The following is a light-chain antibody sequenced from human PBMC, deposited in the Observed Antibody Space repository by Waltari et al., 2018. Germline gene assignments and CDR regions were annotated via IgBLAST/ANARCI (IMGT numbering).Light chain of an antibody. CDR2: KAS. CDR3: QKYNRPWT. J-gene: IGKJ1*01. V-gene: IGKV1-5*03. CDR1: QHIHSW. Sequence: DIQLAQSPSTVSASVGHSATITCRASQHIHSWLAWYQQKPGKAPKALIYKASNLHSGVPSRFSGSGFGTEFTLTISSLQPDDFATYYCQKYNRPWTFGQGTRVDIK.